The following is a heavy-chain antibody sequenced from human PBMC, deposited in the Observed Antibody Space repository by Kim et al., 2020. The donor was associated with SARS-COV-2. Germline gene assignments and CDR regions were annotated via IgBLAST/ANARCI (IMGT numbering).Heavy chain of an antibody. Sequence: GGSLRLSCAASGFTFSSYSMNWVRQAPGKGLEWVSSISSSSSYIYYADSVKGRFTISRDNAKNSLYLQMNSLRAEDTAVYYCARDMFRGVILSLWGQGTLGTVSS. J-gene: IGHJ4*02. D-gene: IGHD3-10*01. V-gene: IGHV3-21*01. CDR1: GFTFSSYS. CDR2: ISSSSSYI. CDR3: ARDMFRGVILSL.